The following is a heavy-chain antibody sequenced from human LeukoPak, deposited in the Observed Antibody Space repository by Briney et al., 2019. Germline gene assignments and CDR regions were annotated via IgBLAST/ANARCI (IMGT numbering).Heavy chain of an antibody. Sequence: GGSLRLSCVVSGFSFSDSYMTWIRQTPGRGLESLAYISGSGSDIYYADSVKGRFTISRDNAKNSLYLQMNSLGPEDTALYYCSTDPRLLIYWGHGTLVTVSS. CDR2: ISGSGSDI. CDR1: GFSFSDSY. D-gene: IGHD2-8*01. V-gene: IGHV3-11*01. J-gene: IGHJ4*01. CDR3: STDPRLLIY.